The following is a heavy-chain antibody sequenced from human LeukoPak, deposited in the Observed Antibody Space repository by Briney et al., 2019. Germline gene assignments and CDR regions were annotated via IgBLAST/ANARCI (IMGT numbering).Heavy chain of an antibody. V-gene: IGHV3-53*01. D-gene: IGHD3-10*01. Sequence: GGSLRLSCAASAFTINNKYMTWVRQAQGKGLVWVSLTYNDSRTYYADSVKGRCTISIDNLKNVLYLQMNSLKVEDTAVYYCAKWGCYGSGSFDYWGQGTLVTVSS. CDR3: AKWGCYGSGSFDY. CDR2: TYNDSRT. J-gene: IGHJ4*02. CDR1: AFTINNKY.